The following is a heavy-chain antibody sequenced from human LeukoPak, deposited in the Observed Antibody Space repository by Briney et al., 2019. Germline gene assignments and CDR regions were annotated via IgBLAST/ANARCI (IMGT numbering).Heavy chain of an antibody. CDR2: ISSSSGYI. J-gene: IGHJ4*02. D-gene: IGHD2-15*01. CDR1: GFTFSSYS. V-gene: IGHV3-21*01. CDR3: ARDLYGCSGGSCYSLDY. Sequence: GGSLRLSCAASGFTFSSYSMNWVRQAPGKGLEWVSSISSSSGYIYYADSVKGRFTISRDNAKNSLYLQMNSLRAEDTAVYYCARDLYGCSGGSCYSLDYWGQGTLVTVSS.